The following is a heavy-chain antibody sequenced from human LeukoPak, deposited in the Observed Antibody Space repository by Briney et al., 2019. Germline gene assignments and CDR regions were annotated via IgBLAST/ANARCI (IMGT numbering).Heavy chain of an antibody. CDR3: AKGEQWLGGAPYYFDY. CDR2: ISTSGDTI. J-gene: IGHJ4*02. V-gene: IGHV3-11*01. CDR1: GFTFSDYY. Sequence: GGSLRLSCAASGFTFSDYYMSWIRQAPGKGLEWISYISTSGDTIYYVDSVRGRFTISRDNSKNPLYLQMYSLRAEDTAVYYCAKGEQWLGGAPYYFDYWGQGTLVTVSS. D-gene: IGHD6-19*01.